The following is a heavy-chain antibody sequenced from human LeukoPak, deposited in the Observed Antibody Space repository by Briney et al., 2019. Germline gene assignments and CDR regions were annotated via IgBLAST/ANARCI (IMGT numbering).Heavy chain of an antibody. CDR1: GYTFTSYG. Sequence: GASVNVSCKASGYTFTSYGISWVRQAPGQGLEWMGWTSVYTGNTHYAQKLQGRVTMTTDTPTSTAYMELGSLRSDDTAVYYCARGPRLDSSGWYYGAFDIWGQGTMVTVSS. CDR3: ARGPRLDSSGWYYGAFDI. CDR2: TSVYTGNT. J-gene: IGHJ3*02. V-gene: IGHV1-18*01. D-gene: IGHD6-19*01.